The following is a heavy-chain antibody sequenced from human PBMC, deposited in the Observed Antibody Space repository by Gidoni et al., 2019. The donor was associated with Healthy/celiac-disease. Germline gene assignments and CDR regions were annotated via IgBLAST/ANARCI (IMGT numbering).Heavy chain of an antibody. CDR2: INPSGGST. V-gene: IGHV1-46*01. J-gene: IGHJ4*02. Sequence: QVQLVQSGAEVKKPGASVKVSCKASGYTFTSYYLPWVRPAPGQGLEWMGIINPSGGSTSYAQKFQGRVTMTRDTSTSTVYMELSSLRSEDTAVYYCARDSHAQPDIVVVVAAIEASGSDYWGQGTLVTVSS. CDR1: GYTFTSYY. D-gene: IGHD2-15*01. CDR3: ARDSHAQPDIVVVVAAIEASGSDY.